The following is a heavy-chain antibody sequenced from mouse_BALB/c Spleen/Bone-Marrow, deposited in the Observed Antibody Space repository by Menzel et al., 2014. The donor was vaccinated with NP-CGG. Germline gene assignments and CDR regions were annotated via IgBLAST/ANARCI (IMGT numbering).Heavy chain of an antibody. Sequence: EVQGVESGGGLVQPGGSLKLSCAASGFTFSNYGMSWVRQTPDKRLEMIATVNVNGDRTYHPDSVKGRFTISRGNAKNTLSLQMSSLKSEDTAMYYCARGYDYSSWFAYWGQGTLVTVSA. CDR1: GFTFSNYG. CDR2: VNVNGDRT. CDR3: ARGYDYSSWFAY. D-gene: IGHD2-4*01. J-gene: IGHJ3*01. V-gene: IGHV5-6-3*01.